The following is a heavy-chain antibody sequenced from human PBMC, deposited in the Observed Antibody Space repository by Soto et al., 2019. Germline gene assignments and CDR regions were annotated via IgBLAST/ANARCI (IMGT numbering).Heavy chain of an antibody. D-gene: IGHD6-19*01. CDR2: ISSSGSTI. CDR3: ARNGKSSGWYYFDY. J-gene: IGHJ4*02. V-gene: IGHV3-11*01. Sequence: GPLRLSCAASGFTFRDYYMSWIRQAPGKGLEWVSYISSSGSTIYYADSVKGRFTISRDNAKNSLYLQMNSLRAEDTAVYYCARNGKSSGWYYFDYWGQGTLVTVYS. CDR1: GFTFRDYY.